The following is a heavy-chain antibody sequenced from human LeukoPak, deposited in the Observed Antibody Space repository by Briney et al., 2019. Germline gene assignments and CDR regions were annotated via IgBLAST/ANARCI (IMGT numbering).Heavy chain of an antibody. V-gene: IGHV3-21*01. D-gene: IGHD6-6*01. J-gene: IGHJ4*02. CDR2: ISSSSSYI. Sequence: PGRSLRLSCAASGFSFTSYGMHWVRQAPGKGLEWVSSISSSSSYIYYADSVKGRFTISRDNAKNSLHLQMNSLRAEDTAVYYCARDFVSSLDCWGQGTLVTVSS. CDR1: GFSFTSYG. CDR3: ARDFVSSLDC.